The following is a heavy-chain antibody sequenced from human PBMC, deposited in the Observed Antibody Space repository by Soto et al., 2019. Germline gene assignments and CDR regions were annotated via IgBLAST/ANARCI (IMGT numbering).Heavy chain of an antibody. CDR1: AGSFSHYY. CDR2: IKHSGSS. V-gene: IGHV4-34*01. J-gene: IGHJ3*02. CDR3: AGGMVKRRALEI. D-gene: IGHD2-21*01. Sequence: SQTLSLTCAVYAGSFSHYYWNWIRQSTGKGLEWIGKIKHSGSSNYNPSLKSRVTISFDTSKNQVSLKLSTGTAADTAVYYCAGGMVKRRALEIWGQGTMVTVSS.